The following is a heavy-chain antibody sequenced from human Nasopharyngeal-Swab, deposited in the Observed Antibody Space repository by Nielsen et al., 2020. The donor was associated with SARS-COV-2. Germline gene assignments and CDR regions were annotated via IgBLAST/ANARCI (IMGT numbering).Heavy chain of an antibody. CDR1: GFSFISYA. CDR2: ISGSGAAT. V-gene: IGHV3-23*01. D-gene: IGHD2-15*01. CDR3: ARDHCSGGSCYRFDP. Sequence: GVLKISCAASGFSFISYAMSWVRQAPGKGLEWVSAISGSGAATYYGDSVKGRFSIFRDSSNNTLYLQMNSLRAEDTAVYYCARDHCSGGSCYRFDPWGQGTLVTVSS. J-gene: IGHJ5*02.